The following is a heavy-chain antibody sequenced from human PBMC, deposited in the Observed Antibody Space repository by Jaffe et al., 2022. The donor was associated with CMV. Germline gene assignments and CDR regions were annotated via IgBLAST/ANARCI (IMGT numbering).Heavy chain of an antibody. CDR1: GYSFINYW. V-gene: IGHV5-51*01. CDR3: ARLNSYSISLSPFDY. D-gene: IGHD1-20*01. J-gene: IGHJ4*02. CDR2: IYPDDSDT. Sequence: EVQLVQSGAEVKKPGESLKISCKGSGYSFINYWIAWVRQMPGKGLEWMGIIYPDDSDTRYSPSFQGQVTISADKSISTAYLQWSSLKASDTAMYYCARLNSYSISLSPFDYWGQGTLVTVSS.